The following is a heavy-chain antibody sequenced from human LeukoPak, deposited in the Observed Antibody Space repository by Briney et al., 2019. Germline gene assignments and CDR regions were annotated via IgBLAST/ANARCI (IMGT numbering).Heavy chain of an antibody. D-gene: IGHD3-22*01. Sequence: SGGSLRLSCAASGFTFSSYWMHWVRQAPGKGLVWVSRINSDASSTSYADSVKGRFTISRDNAKNSLYLQMNSLRAEDTAVYYCARGARQLYYDSSGYYVDYWGQGTLVTVSS. CDR1: GFTFSSYW. V-gene: IGHV3-74*01. CDR2: INSDASST. CDR3: ARGARQLYYDSSGYYVDY. J-gene: IGHJ4*02.